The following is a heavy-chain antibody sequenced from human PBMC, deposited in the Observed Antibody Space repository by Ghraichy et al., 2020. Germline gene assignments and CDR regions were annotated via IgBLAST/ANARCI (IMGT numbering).Heavy chain of an antibody. D-gene: IGHD6-13*01. CDR3: ARDDSSSSPSPRFDP. J-gene: IGHJ5*02. CDR2: ISAYNGNT. Sequence: ASVKVSCKASGYTFTSYGISWVRQAPGQGLEWMGWISAYNGNTNYAQKLQGRVTMTTDTSTSTAYMELRSLRSDDTAVYYCARDDSSSSPSPRFDPWGQGTLVTVSS. V-gene: IGHV1-18*04. CDR1: GYTFTSYG.